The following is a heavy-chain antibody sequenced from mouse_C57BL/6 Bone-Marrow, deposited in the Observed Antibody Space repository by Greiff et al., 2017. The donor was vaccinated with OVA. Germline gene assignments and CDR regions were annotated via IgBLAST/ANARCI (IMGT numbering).Heavy chain of an antibody. Sequence: VQLQQSGAELVKPGASVKMSCKASGYTFTSYWITWVKQRPGQGLEWIGDIYPGSGSTNYNVKFKSKATLTVDTSSSTAYMQLSSLTSEDSAVYYWARSGITTVVAPYAMDYWGQGTSGTVSS. J-gene: IGHJ4*01. V-gene: IGHV1-55*01. CDR3: ARSGITTVVAPYAMDY. CDR2: IYPGSGST. D-gene: IGHD1-1*01. CDR1: GYTFTSYW.